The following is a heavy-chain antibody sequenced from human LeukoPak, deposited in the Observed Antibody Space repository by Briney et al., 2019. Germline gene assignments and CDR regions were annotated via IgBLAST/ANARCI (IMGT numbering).Heavy chain of an antibody. CDR2: IYSGGST. Sequence: GGSLRLSCAASGFTVSSNYMSWVRQAPGKGLEWVSIIYSGGSTYYADSVKGRFTISRDNSKNTLYLQMNSLRAEDTAVYYCARRITRRGIDYWGQGTLVTVS. CDR1: GFTVSSNY. V-gene: IGHV3-53*01. CDR3: ARRITRRGIDY. D-gene: IGHD1-20*01. J-gene: IGHJ4*02.